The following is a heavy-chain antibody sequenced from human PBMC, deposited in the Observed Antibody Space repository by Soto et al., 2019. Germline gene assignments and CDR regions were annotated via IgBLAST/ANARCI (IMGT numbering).Heavy chain of an antibody. Sequence: QVQLVQSGAEVKKPGSSVKVSCQASGGTFSSYAISWVRPAPGQGLEWMGGIISICGTANYAQKFQGRVTITADESTSTAYMELSSLRSEDTAVYYCASTSYYGDYVPRFWDYWGQGTLVTVSS. CDR3: ASTSYYGDYVPRFWDY. CDR1: GGTFSSYA. V-gene: IGHV1-69*01. J-gene: IGHJ4*02. D-gene: IGHD4-17*01. CDR2: IISICGTA.